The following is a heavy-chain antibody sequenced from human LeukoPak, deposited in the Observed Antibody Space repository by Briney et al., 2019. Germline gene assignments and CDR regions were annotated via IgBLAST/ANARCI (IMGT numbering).Heavy chain of an antibody. CDR3: ARAFDAFDI. CDR1: GGSISSGGYY. V-gene: IGHV4-61*02. CDR2: IYTSGST. J-gene: IGHJ3*02. Sequence: SQTLSLTCTVSGGSISSGGYYWSWIRQPAGKGLEWIGRIYTSGSTNHNPSLKSRVTMSVDTSKNQFSLKLSSVTAADTAVYYCARAFDAFDIWGQGTMVTVSS.